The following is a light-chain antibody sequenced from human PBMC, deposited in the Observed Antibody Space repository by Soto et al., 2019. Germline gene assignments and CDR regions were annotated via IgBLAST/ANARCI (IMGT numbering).Light chain of an antibody. CDR3: NSYTTSTSFV. CDR1: SNDIATYNF. CDR2: DVT. Sequence: QSVLTQPASVSGSPGQSITISCTGTSNDIATYNFVSWYQQHPGKAPKLLIYDVTNRPSGVSDRFSGSKSGSTASLTISGLQAEDEADYYCNSYTTSTSFVFGTGTKSPS. J-gene: IGLJ1*01. V-gene: IGLV2-14*01.